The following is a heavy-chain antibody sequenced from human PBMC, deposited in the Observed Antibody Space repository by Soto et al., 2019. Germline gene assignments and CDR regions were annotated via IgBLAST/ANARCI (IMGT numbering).Heavy chain of an antibody. Sequence: PSETLSLTCTVSGGSISSYYWSWIRQPAGKGLEWIGRIYTSGSTNYNPSRKSRVTMSVDTSKNQFSLKLSSVTAADTAVYYCARNPLDSSGYYVDYWGQGTLVTVSS. CDR3: ARNPLDSSGYYVDY. CDR1: GGSISSYY. J-gene: IGHJ4*02. CDR2: IYTSGST. D-gene: IGHD3-22*01. V-gene: IGHV4-4*07.